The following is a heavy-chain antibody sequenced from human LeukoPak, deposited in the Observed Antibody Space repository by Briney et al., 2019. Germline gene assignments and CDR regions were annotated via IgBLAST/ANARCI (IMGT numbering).Heavy chain of an antibody. CDR1: GFTFDEYG. V-gene: IGHV3-20*04. CDR2: INWNGDST. D-gene: IGHD2-2*01. J-gene: IGHJ3*02. Sequence: GGSLRLSCAASGFTFDEYGMSWVRQCPGKGLEWVSAINWNGDSTGYADSVRGRFTISRDNAKDSLYLQMNSLRAEDTALYYCARCSRSSTDCYSEFDIWGQGTMVTVSS. CDR3: ARCSRSSTDCYSEFDI.